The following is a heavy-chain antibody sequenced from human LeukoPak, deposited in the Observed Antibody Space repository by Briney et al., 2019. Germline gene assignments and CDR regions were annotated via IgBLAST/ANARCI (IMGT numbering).Heavy chain of an antibody. CDR3: VRNNAMDV. D-gene: IGHD2-8*01. J-gene: IGHJ6*02. CDR2: IWYDGSIK. V-gene: IGHV3-33*01. CDR1: GFSFRDFG. Sequence: GGSLRLSCAASGFSFRDFGMHWVRQAPGKGLEWLAIIWYDGSIKYYADSVKGRFTISRDNAKSSLYLQMNSLRAEDTALYYCVRNNAMDVWGQGTAVIVSS.